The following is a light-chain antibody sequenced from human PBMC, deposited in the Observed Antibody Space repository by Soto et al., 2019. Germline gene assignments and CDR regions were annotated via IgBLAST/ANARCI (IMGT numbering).Light chain of an antibody. CDR1: QNINSW. CDR2: DAS. CDR3: QQFHSISRT. V-gene: IGKV1-5*01. Sequence: DIQMTQSPSTLSASVGDRVTITCRASQNINSWLAWYQQKPGKAPNLLIYDASTLESGVPSRFSGSGSGTEFTLTNSSLQPEAFATDYGQQFHSISRTFGQGTKVEVK. J-gene: IGKJ1*01.